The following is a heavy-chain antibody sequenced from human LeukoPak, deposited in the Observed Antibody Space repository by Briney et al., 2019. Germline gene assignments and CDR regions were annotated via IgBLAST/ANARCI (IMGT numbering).Heavy chain of an antibody. Sequence: PGGSLRLSCAASGFTFYDYAMHWVRQAPGKGLEWVSGISWNSGSIVYADSVRGRFTISRDNAKNSLYLQMNSLRAEATALYYCAKDINRGAYVWGSYRSLMGAFDIWGQGTMVTVSS. J-gene: IGHJ3*02. CDR1: GFTFYDYA. CDR3: AKDINRGAYVWGSYRSLMGAFDI. V-gene: IGHV3-9*01. D-gene: IGHD3-16*02. CDR2: ISWNSGSI.